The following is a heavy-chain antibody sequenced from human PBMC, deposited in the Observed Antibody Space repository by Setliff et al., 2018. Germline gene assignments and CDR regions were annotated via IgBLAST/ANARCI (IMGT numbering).Heavy chain of an antibody. CDR3: ARRVSTGFYGYSFDF. V-gene: IGHV4-39*01. D-gene: IGHD3-22*01. Sequence: PSETLSLTCTVSGDSISRSTYYWGWIRQSPGKGLDWIGTVDHSGNTFYNPSLKSRVTISVDTSKNQFSLKLTSVSAADTAVYYCARRVSTGFYGYSFDFWCQGTLVTVSS. CDR2: VDHSGNT. CDR1: GDSISRSTYY. J-gene: IGHJ4*02.